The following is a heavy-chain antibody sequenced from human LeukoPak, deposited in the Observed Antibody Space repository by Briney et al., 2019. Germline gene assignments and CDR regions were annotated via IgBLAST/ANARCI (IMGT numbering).Heavy chain of an antibody. D-gene: IGHD6-19*01. Sequence: SETLSLTCTVSGGSISSYYWSWIRQPPGKRLEWIGYIYVSGSTNYNPSLKSRVTISIDTSKNQFSLELSSVTAADTAVYYCARHETSSGLFYFDYWGQGTLVTVSS. CDR1: GGSISSYY. V-gene: IGHV4-59*08. CDR2: IYVSGST. J-gene: IGHJ4*02. CDR3: ARHETSSGLFYFDY.